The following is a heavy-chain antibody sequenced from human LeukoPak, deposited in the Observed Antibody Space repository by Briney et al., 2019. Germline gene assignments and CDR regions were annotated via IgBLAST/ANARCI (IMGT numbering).Heavy chain of an antibody. D-gene: IGHD3-22*01. CDR1: GFTFSSYG. CDR2: ISYDGSNK. CDR3: AKDSRGSRGYYSGSAP. V-gene: IGHV3-30*18. Sequence: GRSLRLSCAASGFTFSSYGMHWVRQAPGKGLEWVAVISYDGSNKYYADSVKGRFTISRDNSKNTLYLQMNSLRAEDTAVYYCAKDSRGSRGYYSGSAPWGQGTLVTVSS. J-gene: IGHJ5*02.